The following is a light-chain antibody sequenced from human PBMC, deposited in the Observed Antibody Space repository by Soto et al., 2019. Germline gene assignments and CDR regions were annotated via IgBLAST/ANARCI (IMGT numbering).Light chain of an antibody. CDR2: AAT. CDR3: QQSYITPWT. Sequence: DIQMTQSPSSLPASVGDRVTITCRASQSISGYLSWYRHKPGKAPDLLIFAATSLQSGVPSRFSGSGSGTDFTLTISSLQPEDFATYYCQQSYITPWTFGQGTKVDIK. J-gene: IGKJ1*01. V-gene: IGKV1-39*01. CDR1: QSISGY.